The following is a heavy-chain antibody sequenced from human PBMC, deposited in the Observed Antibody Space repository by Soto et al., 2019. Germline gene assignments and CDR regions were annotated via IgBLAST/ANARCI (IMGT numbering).Heavy chain of an antibody. V-gene: IGHV3-23*01. CDR1: GFTFSSYA. Sequence: GGFLRLSCAASGFTFSSYAMSWVRQAPGKGLEWVSAISGSGGSTYYADSVKGRFTISRDNSKNTLYLQMNSLRAEDTAVYYCAKDGRRGLSGTVDWGQGTLVTVSS. CDR3: AKDGRRGLSGTVD. D-gene: IGHD3-10*01. J-gene: IGHJ4*02. CDR2: ISGSGGST.